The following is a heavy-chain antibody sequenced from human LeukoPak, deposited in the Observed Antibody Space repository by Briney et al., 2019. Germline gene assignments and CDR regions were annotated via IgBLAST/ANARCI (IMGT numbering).Heavy chain of an antibody. J-gene: IGHJ3*02. CDR2: IGTAGEI. Sequence: PGGSLRLSCAASGFTFSSYDIRWVRQATGKGLEWVSGIGTAGEIYYPGSVKGRFTISRENAKNSLYLQMNSLRAGDTAVYYCARGGLKQRHAFDIWGQGTMVTVSS. D-gene: IGHD1/OR15-1a*01. CDR3: ARGGLKQRHAFDI. CDR1: GFTFSSYD. V-gene: IGHV3-13*01.